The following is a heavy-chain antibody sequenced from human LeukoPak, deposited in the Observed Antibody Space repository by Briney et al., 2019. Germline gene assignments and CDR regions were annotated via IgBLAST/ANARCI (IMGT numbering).Heavy chain of an antibody. CDR3: ARDLGGLGKIDQ. V-gene: IGHV4-31*03. CDR2: IFYSGTT. J-gene: IGHJ4*02. CDR1: GGSFSSGGYY. Sequence: PSQTLSLTCTVSGGSFSSGGYYWSWLRQHPGKGLEWIGYIFYSGTTYYNPSLKSRVIISVDASKNQFSLRLSSVTAADTAVYYCARDLGGLGKIDQWGQGTLVTVSS. D-gene: IGHD7-27*01.